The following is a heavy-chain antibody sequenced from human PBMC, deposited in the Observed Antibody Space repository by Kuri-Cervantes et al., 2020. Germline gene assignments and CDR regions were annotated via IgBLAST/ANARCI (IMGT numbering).Heavy chain of an antibody. J-gene: IGHJ6*02. CDR1: GFTFSSYS. CDR2: ISSSSSTI. CDR3: AKEVPYYDFWSGYYPYGMDV. V-gene: IGHV3-48*02. Sequence: GESLKISCAASGFTFSSYSMNWVRQAPGKGLEWVSYISSSSSTIYYADSVKGRFTISRDNAKNSLYLQMNSLRDEDTAVYYCAKEVPYYDFWSGYYPYGMDVWGQGTTVTVSS. D-gene: IGHD3-3*01.